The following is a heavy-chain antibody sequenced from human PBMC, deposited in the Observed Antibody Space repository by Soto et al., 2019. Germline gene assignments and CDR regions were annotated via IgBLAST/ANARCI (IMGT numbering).Heavy chain of an antibody. CDR2: IYHSGST. V-gene: IGHV4-4*02. D-gene: IGHD3-10*01. J-gene: IGHJ4*02. CDR3: ARGKTQFRNYFAY. Sequence: SETLSLTCAASGGSISSSNWWSWVRQPAGKGLEWIGEIYHSGSTNYNPSLKSPVTISVDKSKNQFSLNLSSVTAADTAVYYCARGKTQFRNYFAYWGQGTHVTVSS. CDR1: GGSISSSNW.